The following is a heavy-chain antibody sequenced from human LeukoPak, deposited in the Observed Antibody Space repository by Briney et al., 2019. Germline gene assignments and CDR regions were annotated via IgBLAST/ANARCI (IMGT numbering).Heavy chain of an antibody. CDR2: ISSSSSTI. CDR3: ARDIEAAGLFLDY. CDR1: GFTFSNAW. J-gene: IGHJ4*02. V-gene: IGHV3-48*04. D-gene: IGHD6-13*01. Sequence: GGSLRLSCAASGFTFSNAWMSWVRQAPGKGLEWVSYISSSSSTIYYADSVKGRFTISRDNAKNSLYLQMNSLRAEDTAVYYCARDIEAAGLFLDYWGQGTLVTVSS.